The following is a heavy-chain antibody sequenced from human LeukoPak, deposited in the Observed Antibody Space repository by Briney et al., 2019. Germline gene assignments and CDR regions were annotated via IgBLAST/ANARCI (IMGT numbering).Heavy chain of an antibody. CDR2: ISSSGSTM. J-gene: IGHJ6*02. CDR1: GFIVNNYE. V-gene: IGHV3-48*03. CDR3: ARGFGMDV. Sequence: GGSLRLSCAASGFIVNNYEMSWVRQAPGKGLEWVSYISSSGSTMYYADSVKGRFTISRDFSKKILYLQMDSLRAEDTGVYYCARGFGMDVWGQGTTVTVSS.